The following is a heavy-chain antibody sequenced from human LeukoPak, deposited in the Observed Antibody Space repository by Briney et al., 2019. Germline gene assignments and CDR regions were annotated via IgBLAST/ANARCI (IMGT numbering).Heavy chain of an antibody. D-gene: IGHD2-15*01. CDR2: LYPDDSDI. CDR3: VRAAVFDY. J-gene: IGHJ4*02. V-gene: IGHV5-51*01. CDR1: GYRFASYW. Sequence: GASLKISCKGSGYRFASYWIGWVRQVPGKGLEWMGILYPDDSDIRYSPSFQGQVTISADKSISTAYLQWSSLKASDTAMYYCVRAAVFDYWGQGTLVTVSS.